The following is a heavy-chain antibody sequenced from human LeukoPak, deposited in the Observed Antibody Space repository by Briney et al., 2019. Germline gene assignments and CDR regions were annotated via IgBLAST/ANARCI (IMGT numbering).Heavy chain of an antibody. D-gene: IGHD1-26*01. J-gene: IGHJ4*02. Sequence: PGGSLRLSCGASGFTFGTYWMHWVRQAPGKGLVWVSGINSDGGTTTYADSVKGRFTISRDNAKNSLYLQMNSLRVEDTATYYCAREDLVGAIDYWGQGTLVTVSS. V-gene: IGHV3-74*01. CDR1: GFTFGTYW. CDR3: AREDLVGAIDY. CDR2: INSDGGTT.